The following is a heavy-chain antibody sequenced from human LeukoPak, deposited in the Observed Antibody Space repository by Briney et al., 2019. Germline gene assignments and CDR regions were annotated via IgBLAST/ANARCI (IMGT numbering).Heavy chain of an antibody. J-gene: IGHJ3*02. Sequence: ASVKVSCKASGGTFSSYAISWVRQAPGQGLEWMGRIIPILGIANYAQKFQGRVTITADKSTSTAYMELSSLRSEDTAVYYCARDLSPRVVVIAFDAFDIWGQGTMVTVSS. CDR3: ARDLSPRVVVIAFDAFDI. CDR2: IIPILGIA. CDR1: GGTFSSYA. D-gene: IGHD2-21*01. V-gene: IGHV1-69*04.